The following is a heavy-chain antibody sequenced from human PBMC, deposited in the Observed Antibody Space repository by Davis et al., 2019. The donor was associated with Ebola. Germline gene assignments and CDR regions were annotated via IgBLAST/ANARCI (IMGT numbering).Heavy chain of an antibody. J-gene: IGHJ3*02. Sequence: GGSLRLSCAASGFTISAYGMSWVRQAPGKGLEWVSVIGSGGDTDYADSVQGRFTISRDNAKNSLYLQMNSLRDEDTAVYYCARVPGVGATTLAFDIWGQGTMVTVSS. CDR2: IGSGGDT. D-gene: IGHD1-26*01. CDR1: GFTISAYG. V-gene: IGHV3-23*01. CDR3: ARVPGVGATTLAFDI.